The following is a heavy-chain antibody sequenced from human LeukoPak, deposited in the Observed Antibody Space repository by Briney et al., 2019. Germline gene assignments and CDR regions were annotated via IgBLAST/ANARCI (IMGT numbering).Heavy chain of an antibody. D-gene: IGHD7-27*01. CDR2: IYYSGST. CDR3: VRAPGTGDYYYYYGMDV. Sequence: SETLSLTCTVSGGSISSYYWSWIRQPPGKGLEWIGNIYYSGSTNYNPSLKSRVTISVDTSKNQFSLKLSSVTAADTAVYYCVRAPGTGDYYYYYGMDVWGQGTRSPSP. CDR1: GGSISSYY. V-gene: IGHV4-59*01. J-gene: IGHJ6*02.